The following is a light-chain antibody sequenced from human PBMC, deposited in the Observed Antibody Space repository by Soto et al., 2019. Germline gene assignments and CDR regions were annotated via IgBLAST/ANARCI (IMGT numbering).Light chain of an antibody. CDR1: SSDVGGYNY. CDR3: RSYTSSSTLGV. CDR2: EVS. J-gene: IGLJ3*02. V-gene: IGLV2-14*01. Sequence: QSALTQPASVSGSPGQSITISCTGTSSDVGGYNYVSWYQQHPGKAPKLMIYEVSNRPSGVSNRFSGSKSGNTASLTISGLQDEDEADYYCRSYTSSSTLGVFGGGTKLTVL.